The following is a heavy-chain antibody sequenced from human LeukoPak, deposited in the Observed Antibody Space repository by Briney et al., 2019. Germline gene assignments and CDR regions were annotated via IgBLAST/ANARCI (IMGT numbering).Heavy chain of an antibody. Sequence: GGSLRLSCAASGFTFSSYAMSWVRQAPGKGLEWVSAISGSGGSTYYADSVKGRFTISRDNSENTLYLQMNSLRAEDTAVYYCAKDPKLGSYSYYYYGMDVWGQGTTVTVSS. CDR3: AKDPKLGSYSYYYYGMDV. CDR1: GFTFSSYA. V-gene: IGHV3-23*01. D-gene: IGHD3-10*01. CDR2: ISGSGGST. J-gene: IGHJ6*02.